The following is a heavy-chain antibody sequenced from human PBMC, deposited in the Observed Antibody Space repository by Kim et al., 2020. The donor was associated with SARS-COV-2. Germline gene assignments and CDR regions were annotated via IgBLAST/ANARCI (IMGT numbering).Heavy chain of an antibody. Sequence: SETLSLTCAVYGGSFSGYYWSWIRQPPGKWLEWIGEINHSGSTNYNPSLKSRVTISVDTSKNQFSLKLSSVTAADTAVYYCALNNYVLLWFGELLGGDV. CDR3: ALNNYVLLWFGELLGGDV. CDR2: INHSGST. CDR1: GGSFSGYY. V-gene: IGHV4-34*01. D-gene: IGHD3-10*01. J-gene: IGHJ6*01.